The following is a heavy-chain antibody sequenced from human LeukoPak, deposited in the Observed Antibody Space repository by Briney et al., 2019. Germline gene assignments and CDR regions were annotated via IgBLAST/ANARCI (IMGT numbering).Heavy chain of an antibody. CDR1: GYTFTDYY. CDR2: INPSGGNT. J-gene: IGHJ4*02. Sequence: GASVKVSCKASGYTFTDYYIHWVRQPPGQGLEWMGIINPSGGNTNNAQKFQARVVTTRNTYKSTVYKVLSSLRADDAAVYYCARAQVDGDCDYWGQGTLVTVSS. D-gene: IGHD2-21*02. V-gene: IGHV1-46*01. CDR3: ARAQVDGDCDY.